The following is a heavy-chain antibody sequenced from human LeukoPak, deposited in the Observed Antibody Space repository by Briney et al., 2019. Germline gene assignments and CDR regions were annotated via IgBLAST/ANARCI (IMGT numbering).Heavy chain of an antibody. D-gene: IGHD3-3*01. CDR2: INPNSGGT. CDR3: ARDPDYDFWSGHLDY. Sequence: ASVKVSCKASGYTFTGYYMHWVRQAPGQGLEWMGWINPNSGGTNYAQKFQGRVTMTRDTSISTAYMELSRLRSDDTAVYYCARDPDYDFWSGHLDYWGQGTLVTVSS. CDR1: GYTFTGYY. J-gene: IGHJ4*02. V-gene: IGHV1-2*02.